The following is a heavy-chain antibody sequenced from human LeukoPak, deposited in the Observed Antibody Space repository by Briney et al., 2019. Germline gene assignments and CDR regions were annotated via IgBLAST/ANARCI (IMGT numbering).Heavy chain of an antibody. CDR3: AKARGYSYGSADY. V-gene: IGHV3-66*01. D-gene: IGHD5-18*01. CDR1: GFTVSRNY. CDR2: IYNDGSS. J-gene: IGHJ4*02. Sequence: PGGSLRLSCAASGFTVSRNYMSWVRQAPGKGLEWVSVIYNDGSSYYADSVKGRFTISRDNSKNTLYLQMNSLRAEDTAVYYCAKARGYSYGSADYWGQGTLVTVSS.